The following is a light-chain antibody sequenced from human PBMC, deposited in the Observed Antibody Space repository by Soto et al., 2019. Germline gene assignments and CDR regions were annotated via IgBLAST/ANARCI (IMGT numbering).Light chain of an antibody. CDR1: SSDVGGYNY. CDR2: EVS. J-gene: IGLJ1*01. V-gene: IGLV2-14*01. CDR3: SSFTYSRTYV. Sequence: QSALTQPASVSGSPGQSITMSCTGTSSDVGGYNYVSWYQQHPGKAPKLMIFEVSNRPSGVSIRFSGSRSGNTASLTISGLQAEDEADYYCSSFTYSRTYVFGTGTKVTVL.